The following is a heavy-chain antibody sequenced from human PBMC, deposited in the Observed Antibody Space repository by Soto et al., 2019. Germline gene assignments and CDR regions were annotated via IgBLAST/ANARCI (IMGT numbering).Heavy chain of an antibody. CDR1: GFTFSGHA. CDR3: GRDVAVGGIRGTIDS. V-gene: IGHV3-30-3*01. D-gene: IGHD3-10*01. J-gene: IGHJ4*02. CDR2: ISNDGTYR. Sequence: QVQLVESGGGVVQPGTSLRLSCAASGFTFSGHAMHWVRQAPGKGLDWVAAISNDGTYRVYADSVKGRFTMSRDNSKNTMHLQMDSLRGEGTAVYKCGRDVAVGGIRGTIDSWGQGTQVTVAS.